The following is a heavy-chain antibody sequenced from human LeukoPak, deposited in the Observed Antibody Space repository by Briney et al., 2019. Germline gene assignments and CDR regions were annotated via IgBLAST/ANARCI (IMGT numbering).Heavy chain of an antibody. Sequence: ASVKVSCRASGYSFTDFYIHWVRQAPGQGLEWMGWINPNNGGTNYAQKFQGWVTLTRDTSITTVYMELDRLKYDDTAVYYCARGLSAVDDAVKLSYFDYWGQGTLVTVSS. CDR1: GYSFTDFY. V-gene: IGHV1-2*04. D-gene: IGHD2/OR15-2a*01. CDR2: INPNNGGT. J-gene: IGHJ4*02. CDR3: ARGLSAVDDAVKLSYFDY.